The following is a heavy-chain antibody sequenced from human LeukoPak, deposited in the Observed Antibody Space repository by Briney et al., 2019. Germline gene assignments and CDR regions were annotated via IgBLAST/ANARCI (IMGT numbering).Heavy chain of an antibody. D-gene: IGHD2-21*01. CDR3: AKDRGDVVVILNAFDI. CDR1: GFTFDDYA. Sequence: PGRSLRLSCAASGFTFDDYAMHWVRQAPGKGLEWVSGISWNSGSIGYADSVKGRFTISRDNAKNSLYLQMNSLRAEDTALYYCAKDRGDVVVILNAFDIWGQGTMVTVSS. CDR2: ISWNSGSI. J-gene: IGHJ3*02. V-gene: IGHV3-9*01.